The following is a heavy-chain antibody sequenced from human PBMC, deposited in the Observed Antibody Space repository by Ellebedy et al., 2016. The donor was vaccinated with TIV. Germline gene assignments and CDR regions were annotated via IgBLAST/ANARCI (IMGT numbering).Heavy chain of an antibody. V-gene: IGHV3-23*01. D-gene: IGHD1-26*01. Sequence: GESLKISCAASGFTFSSYAMSWVRQAPGKGLEWVSTITTSGGGTYYADSVKGRFTISRDNSKNTLYLQMNSLRAEDTAAYYRAKDVASGTYLFDYWGQGTLVTVSS. CDR3: AKDVASGTYLFDY. CDR2: ITTSGGGT. J-gene: IGHJ4*02. CDR1: GFTFSSYA.